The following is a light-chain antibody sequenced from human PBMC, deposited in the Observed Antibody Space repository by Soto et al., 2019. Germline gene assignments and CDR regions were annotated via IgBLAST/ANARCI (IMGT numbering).Light chain of an antibody. CDR1: QSVSTTY. V-gene: IGKV3-20*01. Sequence: EVVLTQSPGTLSLSPGERATLSCRASQSVSTTYLAWYQQKPGQSPRLLMYSTSSRATGIPERFSGSGSGTAFTLTTTRLEPEDFAVYYCQQYGRSPNTFGQGTKLEI. CDR2: STS. CDR3: QQYGRSPNT. J-gene: IGKJ2*01.